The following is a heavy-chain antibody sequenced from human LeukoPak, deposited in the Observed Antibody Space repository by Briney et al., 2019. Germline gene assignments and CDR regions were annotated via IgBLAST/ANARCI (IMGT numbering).Heavy chain of an antibody. Sequence: SETLSLTCTVSGGSISSYSWSWIRQPPGKGLEWIGYIYYSGSTNYNPSLKSRVTMSVDTSKNQFSLKLNSVTAADTAVYYCASLANWNYVYWGQGTLVTVSS. CDR3: ASLANWNYVY. CDR2: IYYSGST. D-gene: IGHD1-7*01. CDR1: GGSISSYS. J-gene: IGHJ4*02. V-gene: IGHV4-59*01.